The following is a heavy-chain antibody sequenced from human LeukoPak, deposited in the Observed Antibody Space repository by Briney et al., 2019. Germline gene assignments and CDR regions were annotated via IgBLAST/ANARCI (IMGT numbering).Heavy chain of an antibody. D-gene: IGHD5-18*01. J-gene: IGHJ4*02. V-gene: IGHV3-21*01. CDR3: ARDQDTAMVYFDY. CDR1: GFTFSSYS. CDR2: ISSSSSYI. Sequence: GGSLRLSCAASGFTFSSYSMNWVRQAPGKGLEWVSSISSSSSYIYYADSVKGRFTISRDNAKHSLYLQMNILRAEDTAVYYCARDQDTAMVYFDYWGQGTLVTVSS.